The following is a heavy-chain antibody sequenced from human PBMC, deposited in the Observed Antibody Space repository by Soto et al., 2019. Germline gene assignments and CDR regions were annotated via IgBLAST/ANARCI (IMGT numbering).Heavy chain of an antibody. CDR1: GFTFSSYA. V-gene: IGHV3-64D*08. J-gene: IGHJ6*02. Sequence: GGSLRLSCSASGFTFSSYAMHWVRQAPGKGLEYVSAISSNGGSTYYADSVKGRFTISRDNSKNTLYLQMSSLRAEDTAVYYCVKLQSSIAARLESSLPDDYYYYYGMDVWGQGTTVTVSS. D-gene: IGHD6-6*01. CDR2: ISSNGGST. CDR3: VKLQSSIAARLESSLPDDYYYYYGMDV.